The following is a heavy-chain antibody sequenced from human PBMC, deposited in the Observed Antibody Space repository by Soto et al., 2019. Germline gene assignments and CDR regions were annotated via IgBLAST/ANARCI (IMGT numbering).Heavy chain of an antibody. Sequence: GASVKVSCKASGYTFTSYYMHWVRQAPGQGLEWMGIINPSGGSTSYAQKFQGRVTMTRDTSTSTVYMELSSLRSEDTAVYYCARVGTPSSSLNKFKYYYGSGSYNYGMDVWGQGTTVTVSS. D-gene: IGHD3-10*01. CDR3: ARVGTPSSSLNKFKYYYGSGSYNYGMDV. J-gene: IGHJ6*02. CDR1: GYTFTSYY. V-gene: IGHV1-46*01. CDR2: INPSGGST.